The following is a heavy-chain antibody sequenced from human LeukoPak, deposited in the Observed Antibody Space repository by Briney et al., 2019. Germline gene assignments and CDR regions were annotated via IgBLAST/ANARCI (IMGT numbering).Heavy chain of an antibody. V-gene: IGHV3-48*01. CDR1: GFTFSTYS. J-gene: IGHJ3*02. CDR3: ARDSGAFDI. CDR2: ISSSSSTI. Sequence: PGGSLRLSCAASGFTFSTYSMNWVRQAPGKGLEWVSYISSSSSTIYYADSVKGRFTISRDNAKNSLYLQMNSLRAGDTAVYYCARDSGAFDIWGQGTMVTVSS.